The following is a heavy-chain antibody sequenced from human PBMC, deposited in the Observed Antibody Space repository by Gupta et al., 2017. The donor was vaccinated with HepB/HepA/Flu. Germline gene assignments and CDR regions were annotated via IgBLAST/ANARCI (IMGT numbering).Heavy chain of an antibody. V-gene: IGHV1-2*02. CDR3: ARVLRYSSGYFPVGY. Sequence: QVQLVQSGAEVKKPGAPVKVSCKASGHTLTGYDMHCVRQAPGQGLEWMGWINPNSGGTNYAQKFQGRVTMTRDTSISTAYMELSRLRSDDTAVYYCARVLRYSSGYFPVGYWGQGTLVTVSS. CDR1: GHTLTGYD. CDR2: INPNSGGT. D-gene: IGHD3-22*01. J-gene: IGHJ4*02.